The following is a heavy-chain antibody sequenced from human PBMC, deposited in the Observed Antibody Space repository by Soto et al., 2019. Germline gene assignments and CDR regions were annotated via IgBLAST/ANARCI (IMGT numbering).Heavy chain of an antibody. Sequence: GGSLRLSCAASGFTFRSYAMNWVRQAPGKGTEWVSGISGSGDSTYHANSVKGRFTISRDNSKNTLYLQVNSLRAEDTAVYYCAKGYGASHSPFDCWGQGALVTVSS. D-gene: IGHD1-26*01. V-gene: IGHV3-23*01. CDR2: ISGSGDST. CDR3: AKGYGASHSPFDC. J-gene: IGHJ4*02. CDR1: GFTFRSYA.